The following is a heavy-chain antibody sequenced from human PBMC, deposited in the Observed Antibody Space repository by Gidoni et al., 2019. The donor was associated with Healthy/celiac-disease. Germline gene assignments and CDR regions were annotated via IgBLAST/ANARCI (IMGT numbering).Heavy chain of an antibody. J-gene: IGHJ5*02. Sequence: EVQLLESGGGLVQPGGSLRLSCAASGFTFRSYAMSWVRQAPGKGREWVSAISGSGGSTYYADNSKNTLYLQMNSLRAEDTAGYYCAKIPSSTRSWFDPWGQGTLVTVSS. CDR1: GFTFRSYA. D-gene: IGHD2-2*01. CDR2: ISGSGGST. CDR3: AKIPSSTRSWFDP. V-gene: IGHV3-23*01.